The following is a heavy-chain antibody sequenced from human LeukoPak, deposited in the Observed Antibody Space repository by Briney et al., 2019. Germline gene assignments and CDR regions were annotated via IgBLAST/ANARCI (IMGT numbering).Heavy chain of an antibody. J-gene: IGHJ6*02. D-gene: IGHD2-21*01. CDR2: IYYSGST. V-gene: IGHV4-31*03. CDR1: GGSISSGGYY. Sequence: SQTLSLTCTVSGGSISSGGYYWSWIRQHPGTGLEWIGYIYYSGSTYYNPSLKSRVTISVDTSKNQFSLKLSSVTAADTAVYYCARDGGEYYYGMDVWGQGTTVTVSS. CDR3: ARDGGEYYYGMDV.